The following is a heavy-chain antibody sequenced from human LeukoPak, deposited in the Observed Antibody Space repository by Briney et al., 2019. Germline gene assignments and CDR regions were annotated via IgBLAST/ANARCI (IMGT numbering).Heavy chain of an antibody. D-gene: IGHD3-22*01. V-gene: IGHV4-34*01. CDR1: GFTFSSYS. CDR3: ARGRYYYDSSGYPQSYYYYYYMDV. CDR2: INHSGST. Sequence: GSLRLSCAASGFTFSSYSMNWVRQAPGKGLEWIGEINHSGSTNYNPSLKSRVTISVDTSKNQFSLKLSSVTAADTAVYYCARGRYYYDSSGYPQSYYYYYYMDVWGKGTTVTVSS. J-gene: IGHJ6*03.